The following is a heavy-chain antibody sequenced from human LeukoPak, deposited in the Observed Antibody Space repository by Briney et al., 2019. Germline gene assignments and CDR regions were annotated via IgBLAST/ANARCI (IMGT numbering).Heavy chain of an antibody. D-gene: IGHD6-19*01. Sequence: GSSVKVSSKASGGTFSSYAISWVRQAPGQGLEWMGWINTYNGNTNYVQKLQGRVTMTTDTSTSTVYMELRSLRSDDTAVYYCARNSHGYSSGWLQFNFDYWGQGTLVTVSS. CDR2: INTYNGNT. V-gene: IGHV1-18*01. CDR1: GGTFSSYA. CDR3: ARNSHGYSSGWLQFNFDY. J-gene: IGHJ4*02.